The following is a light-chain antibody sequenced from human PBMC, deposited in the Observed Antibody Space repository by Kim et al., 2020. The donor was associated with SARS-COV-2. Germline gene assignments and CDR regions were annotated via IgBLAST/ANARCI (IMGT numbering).Light chain of an antibody. CDR2: YDS. V-gene: IGLV3-21*04. Sequence: APRKTAWITCGGNNIGSKSVHCYQQKPGQAPVLVIYYDSDRPSGIPERFSGSNSGNTATLTISRVEAGDEADYYCQVWDSSSDHVVFGGGTQLTVL. J-gene: IGLJ2*01. CDR1: NIGSKS. CDR3: QVWDSSSDHVV.